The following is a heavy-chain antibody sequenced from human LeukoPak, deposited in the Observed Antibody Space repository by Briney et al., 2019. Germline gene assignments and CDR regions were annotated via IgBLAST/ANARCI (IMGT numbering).Heavy chain of an antibody. D-gene: IGHD1-26*01. V-gene: IGHV1-2*02. CDR3: ARDPGGATTYFDY. J-gene: IGHJ4*02. Sequence: ASVKVSCKASGYTFTGYYMHWMRQAPGQGLEWMGWINPNSGGTNYAQKFQGRVTMTRDTSISTAYMELSRLRSDDTAVYYCARDPGGATTYFDYWGQGTLVTVSS. CDR2: INPNSGGT. CDR1: GYTFTGYY.